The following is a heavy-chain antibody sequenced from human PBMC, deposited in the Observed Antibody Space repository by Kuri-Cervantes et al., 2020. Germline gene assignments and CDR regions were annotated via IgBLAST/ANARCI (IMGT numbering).Heavy chain of an antibody. D-gene: IGHD2/OR15-2a*01. CDR2: IYYSGST. CDR3: ARSIYYYYGMDV. CDR1: GGSISSYY. Sequence: SETLSLTCTVSGGSISSYYWSWIRQPPGKGLEWIGYIYYSGSTNYNPSLKSRVTISVDTSKNQFSLKLSSVTAADTAVYYCARSIYYYYGMDVWGQGTTVTVSS. V-gene: IGHV4-59*13. J-gene: IGHJ6*02.